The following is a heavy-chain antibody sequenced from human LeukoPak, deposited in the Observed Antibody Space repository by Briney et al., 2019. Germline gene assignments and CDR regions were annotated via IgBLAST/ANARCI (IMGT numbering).Heavy chain of an antibody. D-gene: IGHD4-11*01. V-gene: IGHV3-30*02. Sequence: PGGSLRLSCAASEFTFSNYGMHWVRQAPGKGLEWVAFIRFDGGNKYYADSVKGRFTISSDNSKNTLYLQMNSLRAEDTAVHYCAETTPYYYYYIDVWGKGTPVTVSS. CDR1: EFTFSNYG. J-gene: IGHJ6*03. CDR3: AETTPYYYYYIDV. CDR2: IRFDGGNK.